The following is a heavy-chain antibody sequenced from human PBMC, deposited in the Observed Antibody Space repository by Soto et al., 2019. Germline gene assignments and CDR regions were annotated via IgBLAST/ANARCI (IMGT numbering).Heavy chain of an antibody. CDR1: GFSFSSFA. Sequence: PGGSXRLSCRASGFSFSSFAMTWVRQAPGKGLEWVSSIGGSGIITYYTDSVKGRFTISRDNSGNTLFLHMNSLRADDTAVYYCAKDPNGDYVGAFDSWGQGTLVTVSS. CDR2: IGGSGIIT. CDR3: AKDPNGDYVGAFDS. J-gene: IGHJ4*02. V-gene: IGHV3-23*01. D-gene: IGHD4-17*01.